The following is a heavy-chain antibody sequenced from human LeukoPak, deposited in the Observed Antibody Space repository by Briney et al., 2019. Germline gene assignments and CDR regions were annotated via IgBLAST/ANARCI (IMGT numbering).Heavy chain of an antibody. CDR3: ARGGSSFNWFDP. V-gene: IGHV3-33*01. J-gene: IGHJ5*02. Sequence: GRSLRLSCGASGFTFSSYGMHWVRQAPGKGLEWVAVIWYDGSNKYYADSVKGRFTISRDNSKNTLYLQMNSLRAEDTAVYYCARGGSSFNWFDPWGQGTLVTVSS. D-gene: IGHD6-13*01. CDR1: GFTFSSYG. CDR2: IWYDGSNK.